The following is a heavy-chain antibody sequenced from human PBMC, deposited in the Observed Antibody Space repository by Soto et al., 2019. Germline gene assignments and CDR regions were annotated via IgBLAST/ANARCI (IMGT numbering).Heavy chain of an antibody. Sequence: QVQLVQSGAEVKKPGASVQVSCKTSGYTFTSYDINWVRQAPGQGLEWGGWMHTNSDDTRSAQKFRGRLTLTRDKSMRAVYMKLSNLIPDDTAVYYCAREWSAAGHFYGMDVWGQGTTVAVSS. CDR1: GYTFTSYD. V-gene: IGHV1-8*01. J-gene: IGHJ6*02. CDR2: MHTNSDDT. D-gene: IGHD6-13*01. CDR3: AREWSAAGHFYGMDV.